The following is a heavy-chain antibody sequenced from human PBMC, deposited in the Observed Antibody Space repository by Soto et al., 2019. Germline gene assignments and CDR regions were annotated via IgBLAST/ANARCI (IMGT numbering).Heavy chain of an antibody. J-gene: IGHJ6*02. CDR1: GYTFTSYG. CDR2: ISAYNGNT. CDR3: ARTPYHDVWSGYYYGMGV. Sequence: GASVKVSCKASGYTFTSYGISWVRQAPGQGLEWMGWISAYNGNTNYAQKLQGRVTMTTDTSTSTAYMELRSLRSDDTAAYYCARTPYHDVWSGYYYGMGVWGRGTTVTVSS. D-gene: IGHD3-3*01. V-gene: IGHV1-18*04.